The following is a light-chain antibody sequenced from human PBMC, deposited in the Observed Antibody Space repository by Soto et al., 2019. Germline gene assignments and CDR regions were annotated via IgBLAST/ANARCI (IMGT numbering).Light chain of an antibody. CDR2: DAS. CDR1: QSVSSY. V-gene: IGKV3-11*01. Sequence: EIVLTQSPATLSLSPEERATLSSRASQSVSSYLAWYQQKPGQAPRLLIYDASNRATGIPARFSGSGSGTDFTLTISSLEPEDFAVYYCQQRSNWPGTFGQGTKVDIK. J-gene: IGKJ1*01. CDR3: QQRSNWPGT.